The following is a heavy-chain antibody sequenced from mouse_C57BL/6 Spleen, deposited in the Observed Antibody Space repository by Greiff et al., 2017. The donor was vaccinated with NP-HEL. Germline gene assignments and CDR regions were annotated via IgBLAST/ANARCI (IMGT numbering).Heavy chain of an antibody. J-gene: IGHJ4*01. CDR1: GYAFTNYL. V-gene: IGHV1-54*01. D-gene: IGHD2-4*01. Sequence: QVQLQQSGAELVRPGTSVKVSCKASGYAFTNYLIEWVKQRPGQGLEWIGVIYPGSGGTNYNEKFKGKATLTADTSSSTAYMQLSSLTSEDSAVYVGAREDDYDEMDYWGQGTSVTVSS. CDR3: AREDDYDEMDY. CDR2: IYPGSGGT.